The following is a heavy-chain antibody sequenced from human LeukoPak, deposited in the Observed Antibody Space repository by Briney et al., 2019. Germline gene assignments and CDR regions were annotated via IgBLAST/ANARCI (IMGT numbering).Heavy chain of an antibody. J-gene: IGHJ4*02. V-gene: IGHV1-2*02. CDR2: INPNSDGT. CDR1: GYTFTGYY. CDR3: ARVGRDYYDSSGYYPDY. D-gene: IGHD3-22*01. Sequence: ASVKVSCKASGYTFTGYYMHWVRQAPGQGLEWMGWINPNSDGTNYAQKFQGRVTMTRDTSISTAYMELSRLRSDDTAVYYCARVGRDYYDSSGYYPDYWGQGTLVTVSS.